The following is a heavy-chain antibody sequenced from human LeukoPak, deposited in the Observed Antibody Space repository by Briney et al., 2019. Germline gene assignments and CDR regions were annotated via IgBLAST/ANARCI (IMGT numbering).Heavy chain of an antibody. J-gene: IGHJ5*02. Sequence: PSETLPLTCTVSGGSISSSSDYWGWIRQPPGKGLEWIGSIYYSGSTYNNPSLKSRDTISVDTSKNQFSLKLSSVTAADTAVYYCARHDGPRVYSESDPWGQGTLVTVSS. D-gene: IGHD6-13*01. V-gene: IGHV4-39*01. CDR3: ARHDGPRVYSESDP. CDR1: GGSISSSSDY. CDR2: IYYSGST.